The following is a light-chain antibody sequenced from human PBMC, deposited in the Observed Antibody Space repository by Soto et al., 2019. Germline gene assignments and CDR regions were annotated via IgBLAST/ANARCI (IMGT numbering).Light chain of an antibody. CDR3: SSYTSSSTLV. CDR2: DVN. CDR1: SGDGGAYDY. Sequence: QSVLTQPRSVSGSPGQSVTISCTGTSGDGGAYDYVSWYQQHPGKAPKVLVYDVNKRPSGVPDRFSGSRSGNTASLTISGLQAEDEADYYCSSYTSSSTLVFGGGTKVTVL. V-gene: IGLV2-11*01. J-gene: IGLJ2*01.